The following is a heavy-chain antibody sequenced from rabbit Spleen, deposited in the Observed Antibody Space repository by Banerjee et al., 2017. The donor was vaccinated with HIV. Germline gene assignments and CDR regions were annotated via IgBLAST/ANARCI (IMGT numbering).Heavy chain of an antibody. CDR2: IDAGSSGFT. CDR3: ARDTSSSFSSYGMDL. J-gene: IGHJ6*01. V-gene: IGHV1S45*01. Sequence: QEQLEESGGDLVKPGASLTLTCIASGVSFRGSSYMCWVRQAPGKGLEWIACIDAGSSGFTYFASWAKGRFTISKPSSTTVTLQMTSLTAADTATYFCARDTSSSFSSYGMDLWGQGTIVTVS. D-gene: IGHD1-1*01. CDR1: GVSFRGSSY.